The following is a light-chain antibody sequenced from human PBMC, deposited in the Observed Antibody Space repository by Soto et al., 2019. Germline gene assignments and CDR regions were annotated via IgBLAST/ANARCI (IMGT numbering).Light chain of an antibody. Sequence: EIVLTQSPGTLSLSPGERATLSCRASQSVSSTYLAWYQQKPGQAPRVLIYGASSRATGIPDRFSGSGSGTDFTLTISRLEPEDFALYYCQQCDTSPWAFGQGTKVEFK. CDR2: GAS. V-gene: IGKV3-20*01. J-gene: IGKJ1*01. CDR3: QQCDTSPWA. CDR1: QSVSSTY.